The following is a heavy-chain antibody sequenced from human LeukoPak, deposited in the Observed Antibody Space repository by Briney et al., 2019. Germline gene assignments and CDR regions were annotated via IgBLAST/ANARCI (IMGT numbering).Heavy chain of an antibody. CDR2: ISGSGIK. J-gene: IGHJ3*02. D-gene: IGHD2-8*01. CDR3: AREDTGVAFDI. V-gene: IGHV3-48*03. CDR1: RFTFSSYG. Sequence: GGPRSPPCAAPRFTFSSYGWIWAAPPPGKGLKWVSYISGSGIKHYADSVKGRFTISRDNAKNSLYLQMNSLRVEDTAVYYCAREDTGVAFDIWGQGTTVTV.